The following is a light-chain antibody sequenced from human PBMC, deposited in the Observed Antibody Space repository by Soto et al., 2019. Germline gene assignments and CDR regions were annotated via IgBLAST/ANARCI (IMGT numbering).Light chain of an antibody. CDR3: QQYNNWLSIT. J-gene: IGKJ5*01. V-gene: IGKV3D-15*01. CDR1: QSVSSN. Sequence: KVITQSPTTPSVSPGEKNTLSSRALQSVSSNLAWYQQKPGQAPRLLIYGASIRATGIPARFSGSGSGTEFTLTISSLQSEDFAVYYCQQYNNWLSITFGQGTRLEIK. CDR2: GAS.